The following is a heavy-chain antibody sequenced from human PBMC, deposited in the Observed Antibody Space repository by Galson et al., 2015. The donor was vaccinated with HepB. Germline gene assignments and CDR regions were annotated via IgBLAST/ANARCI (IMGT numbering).Heavy chain of an antibody. CDR3: ARGGRFTSYYSAMDV. J-gene: IGHJ6*02. CDR1: GFPFSTYW. CDR2: INSDGSST. Sequence: SLRLSCAASGFPFSTYWMHWVRQVPGKGPMWVSRINSDGSSTTYADAVKGRFTVPRDNSKNTPYLQMNSLRAEDTGVFYCARGGRFTSYYSAMDVWGQGTAVSVSS. D-gene: IGHD1-26*01. V-gene: IGHV3-74*01.